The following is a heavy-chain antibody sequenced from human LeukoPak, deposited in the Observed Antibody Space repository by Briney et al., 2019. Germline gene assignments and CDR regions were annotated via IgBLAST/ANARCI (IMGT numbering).Heavy chain of an antibody. D-gene: IGHD6-13*01. CDR3: ARGPAYLGAAAGTGLHY. CDR2: INTNTGNP. V-gene: IGHV7-4-1*02. J-gene: IGHJ4*02. Sequence: GASVKVSCKASGYTFTGYYMHWVRRAPGQGLEWMGWINTNTGNPTYAQGFTGRFVFSLDTSVSTAYLQISSLKAEDTAVYYCARGPAYLGAAAGTGLHYWGQGTLVTVSS. CDR1: GYTFTGYY.